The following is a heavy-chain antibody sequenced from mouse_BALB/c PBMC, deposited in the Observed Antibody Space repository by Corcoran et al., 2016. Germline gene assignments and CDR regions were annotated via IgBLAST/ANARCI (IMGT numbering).Heavy chain of an antibody. D-gene: IGHD4-1*01. V-gene: IGHV3-6*02. CDR2: ISYDGSN. CDR1: GYSITSGYY. CDR3: ARDTLNWVFDS. J-gene: IGHJ2*01. Sequence: DVQLQESGPGLVKPSQSLSLTCSVTGYSITSGYYWNWIRQFPGNKLEWMGYISYDGSNNYNPSLKNRISITRDTSKNQFFLKLNSVTTEDTATYYCARDTLNWVFDSWGQGTTLTVSS.